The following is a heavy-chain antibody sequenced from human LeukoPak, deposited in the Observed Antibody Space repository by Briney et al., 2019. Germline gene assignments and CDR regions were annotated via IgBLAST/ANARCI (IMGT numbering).Heavy chain of an antibody. Sequence: SGGSLRLSCAASGFTFSSYAMSWVRQAPGKGLEWVSAISGSGGSTYYADSVKGRFTISRDNSKNTLYLQMNSLRAEDTAVYYCAKGTEPYYGSGSYYPDYWGQGTLATVSS. J-gene: IGHJ4*02. V-gene: IGHV3-23*01. CDR3: AKGTEPYYGSGSYYPDY. CDR1: GFTFSSYA. D-gene: IGHD3-10*01. CDR2: ISGSGGST.